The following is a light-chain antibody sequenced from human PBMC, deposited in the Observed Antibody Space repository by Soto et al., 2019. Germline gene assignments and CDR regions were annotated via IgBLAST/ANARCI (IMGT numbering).Light chain of an antibody. CDR3: QQYNNWSSIT. CDR2: GAS. V-gene: IGKV3-15*01. J-gene: IGKJ5*01. Sequence: EIVLTQSPGTLSLSPGERATLSCRASQSVSSNLGWYQQRPGQAPRLLIYGASTRATGIPARFSGSGSGTEFTLTISSLQSEDSAVYYCQQYNNWSSITFGQGTRLEIK. CDR1: QSVSSN.